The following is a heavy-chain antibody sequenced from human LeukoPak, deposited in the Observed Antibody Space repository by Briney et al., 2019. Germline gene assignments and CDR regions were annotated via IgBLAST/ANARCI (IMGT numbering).Heavy chain of an antibody. Sequence: GGSLRLSCAASGFTFSNYWMSWVRQAPGKGLEWVSAISGSSGSTYYADSVKGRFTISRDNSKNTLYLQMNSLRAEDTAVYYCAKVAGYSYVGVYYFDYWGQGTLVTVSS. V-gene: IGHV3-23*01. CDR1: GFTFSNYW. D-gene: IGHD5-18*01. CDR2: ISGSSGST. CDR3: AKVAGYSYVGVYYFDY. J-gene: IGHJ4*02.